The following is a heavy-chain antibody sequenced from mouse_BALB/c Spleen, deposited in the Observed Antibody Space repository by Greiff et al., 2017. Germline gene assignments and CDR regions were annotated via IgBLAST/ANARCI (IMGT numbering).Heavy chain of an antibody. CDR1: GYSITSGYY. D-gene: IGHD2-1*01. V-gene: IGHV3-6*02. J-gene: IGHJ2*01. CDR3: AIYYGNYVDY. Sequence: EVQLQESGPGLVKPSQSLSLTCSVTGYSITSGYYWNWIRQFPGNKLEWMGYISYDGSNNYNPSLKNRISITRDTSKNQFFLKLNSVTTEDTATYYCAIYYGNYVDYWGQGTTLTVSS. CDR2: ISYDGSN.